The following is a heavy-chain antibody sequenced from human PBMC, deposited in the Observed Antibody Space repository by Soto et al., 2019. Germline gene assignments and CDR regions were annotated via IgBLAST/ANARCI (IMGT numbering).Heavy chain of an antibody. J-gene: IGHJ6*02. CDR1: GDSISSNSAA. CDR2: TYYRSKWYN. V-gene: IGHV6-1*01. CDR3: ARDCTNGVCYPSYHYGMDV. Sequence: SQTLSLTCAISGDSISSNSAAWNWIRQSPSRGLEWLGRTYYRSKWYNDYAVSVKSRITINPDTSKNQFSLQLNSVTPEDTAVYYCARDCTNGVCYPSYHYGMDVWGQGTTVTVSS. D-gene: IGHD2-8*01.